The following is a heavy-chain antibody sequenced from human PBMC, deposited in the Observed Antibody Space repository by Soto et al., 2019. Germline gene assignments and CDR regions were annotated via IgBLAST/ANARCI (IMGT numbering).Heavy chain of an antibody. CDR2: VSYDEVNK. CDR3: AKVMTEYSGVAIDH. V-gene: IGHV3-30*18. J-gene: IGHJ4*02. Sequence: GGSLRLSCVGSGFTFSNFGIHWVRQAPGKGLEWLAVVSYDEVNKFHADSVRGRFTISRDNSKDTVYLQINSLRRDDTAMYFCAKVMTEYSGVAIDHWGQGTLVTVSS. CDR1: GFTFSNFG. D-gene: IGHD6-19*01.